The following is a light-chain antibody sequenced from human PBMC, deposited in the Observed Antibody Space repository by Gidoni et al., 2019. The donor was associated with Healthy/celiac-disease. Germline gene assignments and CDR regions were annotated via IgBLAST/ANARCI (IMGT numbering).Light chain of an antibody. CDR3: CSYAGSYTFGGDYV. V-gene: IGLV2-11*01. J-gene: IGLJ1*01. CDR2: DGS. Sequence: QSALTQPRSVSGSPGQSVTISCTGTSSDVGGYNYVSWYQQHPGKAPKLIYDGSKRPSGVPDRLSGSKSGNTAALTISGLQAEDEADYYCCSYAGSYTFGGDYVFGTGTKVTVL. CDR1: SSDVGGYNY.